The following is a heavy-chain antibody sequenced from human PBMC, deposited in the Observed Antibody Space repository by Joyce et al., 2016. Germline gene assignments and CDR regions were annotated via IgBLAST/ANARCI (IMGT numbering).Heavy chain of an antibody. CDR1: GDSVSNINIA. CDR3: ARDPGHSLDY. J-gene: IGHJ4*02. Sequence: QVQLHQSGPGLVKPSQTLSLTCDISGDSVSNINIAWNWIGHSPSRGLEWLGRRYYRSKWYNDYAGSLKSRIAVNPDTSKNQFSLQLGSVTAEDTAVYYCARDPGHSLDYWGQGTLVTVSS. V-gene: IGHV6-1*01. CDR2: RYYRSKWYN.